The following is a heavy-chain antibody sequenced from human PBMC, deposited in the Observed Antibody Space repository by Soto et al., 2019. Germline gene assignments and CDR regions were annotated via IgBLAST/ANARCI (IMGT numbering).Heavy chain of an antibody. D-gene: IGHD1-1*01. J-gene: IGHJ5*02. CDR3: VRDGTKTIRDWFDP. CDR1: GASISGFY. CDR2: IYATGTT. Sequence: SETLSLTCTVSGASISGFYWSWIRKSAGKGLEWIGRIYATGTTDYNPSLKSRVMMSVDTSKKQFSLKLRSVTAADTAVYYCVRDGTKTIRDWFDPWGQGISVTVS. V-gene: IGHV4-4*07.